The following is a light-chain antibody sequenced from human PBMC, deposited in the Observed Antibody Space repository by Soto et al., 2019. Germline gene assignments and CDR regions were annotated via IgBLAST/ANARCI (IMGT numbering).Light chain of an antibody. J-gene: IGKJ2*01. CDR3: QQYGRSPRYT. CDR2: GAS. CDR1: QSVSSSY. V-gene: IGKV3-20*01. Sequence: EIVLTLSPGTLSLSPGERATLSCRASQSVSSSYLAWYQQKPGQAPRLLIYGASNRATGIPDRFSGSGSGTDFTLTISRLEPEDFAIYYCQQYGRSPRYTFGQGTKLEIK.